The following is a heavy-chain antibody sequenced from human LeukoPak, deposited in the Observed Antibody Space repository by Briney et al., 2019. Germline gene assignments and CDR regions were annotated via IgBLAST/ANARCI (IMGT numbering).Heavy chain of an antibody. CDR3: ARWVGTQLDF. Sequence: GGSLRLSCAASGFTFSSSAMHWVRQAPGKRLETVSAISSDGGRVYYGDSVKGRFTISRGNSKNTLYLQMGSLRAEDMAVYYCARWVGTQLDFWGQGTLVTVSS. CDR2: ISSDGGRV. CDR1: GFTFSSSA. J-gene: IGHJ4*02. D-gene: IGHD1-14*01. V-gene: IGHV3-64*02.